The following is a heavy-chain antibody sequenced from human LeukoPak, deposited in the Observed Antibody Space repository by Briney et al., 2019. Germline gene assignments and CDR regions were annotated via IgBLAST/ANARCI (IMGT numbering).Heavy chain of an antibody. CDR3: ARTYYDFWSGYPIDGFDY. V-gene: IGHV1-18*01. J-gene: IGHJ4*02. CDR2: ISAYNGNT. D-gene: IGHD3-3*01. Sequence: ASVKVSCKASGYTFTSYGISWVRQAPGQGLEWMGWISAYNGNTNYAQKLQGRVTMTTDTSTSTAYMELRSLRSDDTAVYYCARTYYDFWSGYPIDGFDYWGQGTLVTVSS. CDR1: GYTFTSYG.